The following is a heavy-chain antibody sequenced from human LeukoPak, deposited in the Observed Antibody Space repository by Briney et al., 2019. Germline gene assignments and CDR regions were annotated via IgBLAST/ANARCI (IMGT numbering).Heavy chain of an antibody. V-gene: IGHV3-74*01. CDR1: GFTFRTYW. CDR2: INEDGSIT. CDR3: ARIKEGGGYNRFSCFDY. D-gene: IGHD5-24*01. J-gene: IGHJ4*02. Sequence: GGSLRLSCAVSGFTFRTYWMHWVRQVPGEGLVWVSRINEDGSITNYADSVKGRFSISRDNAKNTLYLQMNSLRAEDTAVYYCARIKEGGGYNRFSCFDYWGQGALVTVSS.